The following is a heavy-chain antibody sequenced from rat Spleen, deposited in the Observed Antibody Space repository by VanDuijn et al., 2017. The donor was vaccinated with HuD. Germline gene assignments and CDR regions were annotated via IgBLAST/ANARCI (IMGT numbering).Heavy chain of an antibody. J-gene: IGHJ1*01. D-gene: IGHD3-8*01. CDR1: GFSLTSYG. V-gene: IGHV2-15*01. Sequence: QVQLKESGPGLVQPSRTLSLTCTVSGFSLTSYGVSWVRQTPGKGLEWIAAIWSGGSTYYNSVFKSRLSITRDTSKSQVLLKMNSLQTEDTATYYCARGPSMDPYWYFDFWGPGTMVTVSS. CDR2: IWSGGST. CDR3: ARGPSMDPYWYFDF.